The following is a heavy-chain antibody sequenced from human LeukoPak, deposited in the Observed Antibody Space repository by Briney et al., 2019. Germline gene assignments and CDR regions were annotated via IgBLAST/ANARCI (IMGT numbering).Heavy chain of an antibody. CDR3: ARDVSRGYMDY. CDR1: GYTLSDYG. J-gene: IGHJ4*01. V-gene: IGHV1-18*01. CDR2: ISVSSGTT. Sequence: EASVKVSCKASGYTLSDYGVTWVRQAPGQGLEWMGWISVSSGTTTYAENFQGRVTLTTDSSTSTAYMEVTSLTSDDTAVYYCARDVSRGYMDYWGHGTLVTVAS.